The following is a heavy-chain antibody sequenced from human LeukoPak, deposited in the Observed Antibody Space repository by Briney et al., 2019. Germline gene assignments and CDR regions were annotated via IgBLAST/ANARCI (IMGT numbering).Heavy chain of an antibody. J-gene: IGHJ4*02. CDR1: GYTFTAYY. D-gene: IGHD3-22*01. CDR3: ARDYYDTSGYGSFDY. Sequence: ASVKVSCKASGYTFTAYYMHWVRQAPGQGLEWMGWINPNSGGTNYAQKFQGRVTMTRDTSISTAYMELSRLRSDNTAVFYCARDYYDTSGYGSFDYWGQGTLVTVSS. V-gene: IGHV1-2*02. CDR2: INPNSGGT.